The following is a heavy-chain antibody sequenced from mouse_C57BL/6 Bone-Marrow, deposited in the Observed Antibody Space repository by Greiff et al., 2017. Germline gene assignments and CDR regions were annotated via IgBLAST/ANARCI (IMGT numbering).Heavy chain of an antibody. CDR3: ARKSIGGY. J-gene: IGHJ2*01. Sequence: QVQLQQSGAELVMPGASVKLSCKASGYTFTSYWMHWVKQRPGQGLEWIGEIDPSDSYTNYNQKFKGKATLTVDTSSSTAYMQLSSLTSEDSAVYYCARKSIGGYWGQGTTLTVSS. V-gene: IGHV1-69*01. CDR2: IDPSDSYT. D-gene: IGHD2-10*02. CDR1: GYTFTSYW.